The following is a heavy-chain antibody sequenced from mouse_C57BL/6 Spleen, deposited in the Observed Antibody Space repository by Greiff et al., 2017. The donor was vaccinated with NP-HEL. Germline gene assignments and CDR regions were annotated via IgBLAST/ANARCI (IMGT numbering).Heavy chain of an antibody. CDR3: SKKYYGSPYAMDY. CDR1: GFSLTSYG. V-gene: IGHV2-5*01. D-gene: IGHD1-1*01. Sequence: QVQLKESGPGLVQPSQSLSITCTVSGFSLTSYGVHWVRQSPGKGLEWLGVIWRGGSTDYNAAFMSRLSITKDNSKSQVFFKMNSLQADDTAIYYCSKKYYGSPYAMDYWGQGTSVTVSS. J-gene: IGHJ4*01. CDR2: IWRGGST.